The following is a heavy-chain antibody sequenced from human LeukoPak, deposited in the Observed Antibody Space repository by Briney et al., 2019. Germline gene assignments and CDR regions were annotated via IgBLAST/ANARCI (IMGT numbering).Heavy chain of an antibody. J-gene: IGHJ4*02. CDR1: GGSISSGDYY. D-gene: IGHD2-2*01. Sequence: SQTLSLTCTVSGGSISSGDYYWSWIRQPPGKGLEWIGYIYYSGSTYYNPSLKSRVTISVDTSKNQFSLKLSSVTAADTAVYYCATRLDCSSTSCYDNFDYWGQGTLVTVSS. CDR2: IYYSGST. V-gene: IGHV4-30-4*08. CDR3: ATRLDCSSTSCYDNFDY.